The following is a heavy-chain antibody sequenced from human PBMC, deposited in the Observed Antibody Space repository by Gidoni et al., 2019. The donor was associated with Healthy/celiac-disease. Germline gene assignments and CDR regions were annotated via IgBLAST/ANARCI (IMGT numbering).Heavy chain of an antibody. D-gene: IGHD6-13*01. Sequence: QVQLVESGGGVVQPGRSLRLSCAASGFTFSSYGMHWVRQAPGKGLEWVAVISYDGSNKYYADSVKGRFTISRDKSKNTLYLQMNSLRAEDTAVYYCAKDGLYSSLGNWFDPWGQGTLVTVSS. V-gene: IGHV3-30*18. CDR2: ISYDGSNK. CDR1: GFTFSSYG. J-gene: IGHJ5*02. CDR3: AKDGLYSSLGNWFDP.